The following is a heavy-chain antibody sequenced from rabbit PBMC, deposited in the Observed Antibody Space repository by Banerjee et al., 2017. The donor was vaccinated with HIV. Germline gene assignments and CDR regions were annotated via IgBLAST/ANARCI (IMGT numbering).Heavy chain of an antibody. D-gene: IGHD7-1*01. J-gene: IGHJ6*01. V-gene: IGHV1S45*01. CDR3: ARDRDGDAGYGSLAL. CDR1: GFSFSNKYV. CDR2: INTSSGNT. Sequence: QEQLEESGGGLVKPEGSLTLTCTASGFSFSNKYVMCWVRQAPGKGLEWIACINTSSGNTVYASWAKGRFTISRTSSTTVTLQMTSLTPADTATYFCARDRDGDAGYGSLALWGPGTLVTVS.